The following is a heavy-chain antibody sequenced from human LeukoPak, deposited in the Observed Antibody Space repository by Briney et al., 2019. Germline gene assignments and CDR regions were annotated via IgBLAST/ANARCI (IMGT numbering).Heavy chain of an antibody. V-gene: IGHV3-30*18. CDR1: GFTLSSYG. J-gene: IGHJ4*02. Sequence: TGGSLRLSCAASGFTLSSYGMHWVRQAPGKGLEWVAIISYDGSNKYYADSVKGRFTISRENSKNTLYLQMNSLRPEDTAVYYCTKDLLCSSTSCYGSGYFDSWGQGTLVTVSS. D-gene: IGHD2-2*01. CDR2: ISYDGSNK. CDR3: TKDLLCSSTSCYGSGYFDS.